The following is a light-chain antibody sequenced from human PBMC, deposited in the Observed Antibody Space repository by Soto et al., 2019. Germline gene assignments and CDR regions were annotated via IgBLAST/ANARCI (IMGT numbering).Light chain of an antibody. V-gene: IGLV1-44*01. J-gene: IGLJ2*01. Sequence: QSVLTQPPSASGTPGQRVTISCSGSSSNIETNTVTWYQQLPGAAPKLLIYSDNQRASGVPDRFSGSKSGTSASLAISGLQSEDEADYYCAAWDVSLVVFGGGTKLTVL. CDR2: SDN. CDR1: SSNIETNT. CDR3: AAWDVSLVV.